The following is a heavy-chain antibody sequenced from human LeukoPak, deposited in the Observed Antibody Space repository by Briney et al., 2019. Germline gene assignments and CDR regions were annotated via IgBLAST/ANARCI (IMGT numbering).Heavy chain of an antibody. CDR3: ATGNGDYDILTGLPTLRMDV. V-gene: IGHV1-24*01. D-gene: IGHD3-9*01. CDR1: GYTPTELS. J-gene: IGHJ6*02. Sequence: ASVKVSCKVSGYTPTELSMHWVRQAPGKGLEWMGGFDPEDGETIYAQKFQGRVTMTEDTSTDTAYMELSSLRSEDTAVYYCATGNGDYDILTGLPTLRMDVWGQGTTVTVSS. CDR2: FDPEDGET.